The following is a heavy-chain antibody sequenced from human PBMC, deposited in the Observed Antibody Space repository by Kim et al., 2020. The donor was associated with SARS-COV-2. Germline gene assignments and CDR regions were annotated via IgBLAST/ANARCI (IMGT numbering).Heavy chain of an antibody. CDR3: ARGRAWGATNAFGI. CDR2: IGTAGDT. J-gene: IGHJ3*02. D-gene: IGHD1-26*01. V-gene: IGHV3-13*01. Sequence: GGSLRLSCAASGFTFSSFHMPWVRQATGKGLEWVSAIGTAGDTYYPVSVKGRFTISRENAKNSLYLQINRLRAGDTAVYYCARGRAWGATNAFGIWGQETMVTVSS. CDR1: GFTFSSFH.